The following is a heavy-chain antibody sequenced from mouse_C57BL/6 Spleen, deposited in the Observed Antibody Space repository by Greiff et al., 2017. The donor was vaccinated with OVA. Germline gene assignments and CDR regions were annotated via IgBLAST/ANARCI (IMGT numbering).Heavy chain of an antibody. V-gene: IGHV1-81*01. D-gene: IGHD2-4*01. CDR1: GYTFTSSG. CDR3: ARNYDEAMDY. CDR2: IYPRSGNT. J-gene: IGHJ4*01. Sequence: VQLQQSGAELARPGASVKLSCKASGYTFTSSGISWVKQRTGQGLEWIGEIYPRSGNTYYNEKFKGKATLTADKSSSTAYMELRSLTSEDSAVYFCARNYDEAMDYWGQGTSVTVSS.